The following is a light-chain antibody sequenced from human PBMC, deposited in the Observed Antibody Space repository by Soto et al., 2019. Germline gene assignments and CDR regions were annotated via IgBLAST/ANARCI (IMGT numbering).Light chain of an antibody. CDR2: GAS. J-gene: IGKJ1*01. CDR1: QSVSSN. CDR3: QQYNNWPRGT. Sequence: EIVMTQSPSTLSLSPGERATLSCRASQSVSSNLAWYQQKPVQAPRLLVYGASTRATGIPARFSGSGSGTEFTLTISSLQSEDFAVYYCQQYNNWPRGTFGQGTKVDIK. V-gene: IGKV3-15*01.